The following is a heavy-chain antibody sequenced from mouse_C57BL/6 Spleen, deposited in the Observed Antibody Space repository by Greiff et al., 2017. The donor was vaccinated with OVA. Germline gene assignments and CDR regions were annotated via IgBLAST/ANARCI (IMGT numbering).Heavy chain of an antibody. J-gene: IGHJ1*03. CDR1: GFTFSSYA. CDR2: ISDGGSYT. V-gene: IGHV5-4*01. D-gene: IGHD2-3*01. Sequence: EVKVVESGGGLVKPGGSLKLSCAASGFTFSSYAMSWVRQTPEKRLEWVATISDGGSYTYYPDNVKGRFTISRDNAKNNLYLQMSHLKSEDTAMYYCARDSSDGYYGYFDVWGTGTTVTVSS. CDR3: ARDSSDGYYGYFDV.